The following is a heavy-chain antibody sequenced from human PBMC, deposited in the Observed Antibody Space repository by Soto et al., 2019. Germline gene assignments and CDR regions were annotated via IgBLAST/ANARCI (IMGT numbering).Heavy chain of an antibody. CDR2: INPATGAA. CDR1: GYPVTAYY. J-gene: IGHJ3*02. V-gene: IGHV1-2*02. D-gene: IGHD3-3*01. Sequence: QLHLVQSGAVVKKPGASVTVSCSASGYPVTAYYMHWVRQAPGRGLEWMGGINPATGAAKYTQTCQGRVTMTRDTSTSTVVMELSGPTSEDTAVFYCARGGGVGVAGSAAFDMWGQGTLVTVSS. CDR3: ARGGGVGVAGSAAFDM.